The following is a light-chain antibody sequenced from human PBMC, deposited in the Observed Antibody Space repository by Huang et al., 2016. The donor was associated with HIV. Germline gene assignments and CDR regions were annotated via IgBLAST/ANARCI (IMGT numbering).Light chain of an antibody. V-gene: IGKV3-15*01. CDR3: QQYQDWPRT. Sequence: EIVMTQSPGTLSLSPWERATLSCRPSQSVRSNLAWYQHKPGQAPRLLIYGASARATGVPARFSGSGSGTEFTLTISSLQSDDFVVYYWQQYQDWPRTCGQGTKVESK. CDR2: GAS. J-gene: IGKJ1*01. CDR1: QSVRSN.